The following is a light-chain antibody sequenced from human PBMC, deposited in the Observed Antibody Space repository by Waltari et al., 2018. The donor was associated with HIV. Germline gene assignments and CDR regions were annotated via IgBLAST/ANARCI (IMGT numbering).Light chain of an antibody. CDR3: TSYTSAATVV. CDR2: EVT. J-gene: IGLJ2*01. Sequence: QSALTQPASVSGSPGQSITLSCTGTSSDVGGYNSVSWYQQHPGKAPKVIIYEVTNRPSGVSNRLSGSKSGNTAYLTISGLQGEDEADYYCTSYTSAATVVFGGGTKLTVL. V-gene: IGLV2-14*01. CDR1: SSDVGGYNS.